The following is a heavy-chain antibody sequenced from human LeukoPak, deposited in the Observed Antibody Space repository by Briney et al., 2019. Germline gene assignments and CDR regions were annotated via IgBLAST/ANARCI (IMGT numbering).Heavy chain of an antibody. D-gene: IGHD3-22*01. CDR1: GGSVSSGSYY. J-gene: IGHJ4*02. CDR3: ARGPLGHYYDSSGYSHFDY. CDR2: IYYSGST. V-gene: IGHV4-61*01. Sequence: SETLSLTCTVSGGSVSSGSYYWSWIRQPPGEGLEWIGYIYYSGSTNYNPSLKSRVTISVDTSKNQFSLKLSSVTAADTAVYYCARGPLGHYYDSSGYSHFDYWGQGTLVTVSS.